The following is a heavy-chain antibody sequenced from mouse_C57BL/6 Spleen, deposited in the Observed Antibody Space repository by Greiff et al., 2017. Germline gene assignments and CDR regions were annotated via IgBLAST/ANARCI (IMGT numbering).Heavy chain of an antibody. D-gene: IGHD1-1*01. J-gene: IGHJ3*01. Sequence: DVMLVESGGGLVKPGGSLKLSCAASGFTFSSYAMSWVRQTPEKRLEWVATISDGGSYTYYPDNVKGRFTISRDNAKNNLYLQMSHLKSEDTAMYYCARDRVYGRFAYWGQGTLVTVSA. CDR1: GFTFSSYA. CDR3: ARDRVYGRFAY. V-gene: IGHV5-4*01. CDR2: ISDGGSYT.